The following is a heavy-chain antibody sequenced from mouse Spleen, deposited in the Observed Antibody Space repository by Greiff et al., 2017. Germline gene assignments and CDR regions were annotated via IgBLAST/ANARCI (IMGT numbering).Heavy chain of an antibody. J-gene: IGHJ4*01. CDR1: GFTFSSYG. Sequence: EVHLVESGGGLVKPGGSLKLSCAASGFTFSSYGMSWVRQTPEKRLEWVATISGGGSYTYYPDSVKGRFTISRDNAKNNLYLQMSSLRSEDTALYYCARWRVYYAMDYWGQGTSVTVSS. V-gene: IGHV5-9-2*01. CDR3: ARWRVYYAMDY. CDR2: ISGGGSYT.